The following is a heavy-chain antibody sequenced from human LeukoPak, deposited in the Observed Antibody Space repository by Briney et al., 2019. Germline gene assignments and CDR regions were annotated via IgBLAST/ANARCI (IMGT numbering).Heavy chain of an antibody. CDR1: GGSISSSSYY. V-gene: IGHV4-39*01. CDR2: IYYSGST. Sequence: ETLSLTCTVSGGSISSSSYYWGWIRQPPGKGLEWIGSIYYSGSTYYNPSLKSRVTISVDTSRNQFSLKLSSVTAADTAVYYCARLSSYSSRNWGQGTLVTVPS. J-gene: IGHJ4*02. D-gene: IGHD6-13*01. CDR3: ARLSSYSSRN.